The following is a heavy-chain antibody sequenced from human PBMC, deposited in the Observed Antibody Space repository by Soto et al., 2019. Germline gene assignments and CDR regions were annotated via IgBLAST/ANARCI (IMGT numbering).Heavy chain of an antibody. D-gene: IGHD6-13*01. Sequence: SETLSLTCAVCGGSFSRYYWTWIRQAPGKGLDWIGDVTHTGSPNYHQSTKSRLTMSVDTSKTHFSLTLNSVTAADTAEYYCARGGRQQLVRTDSYGMDVWGQGTTVTVSS. CDR1: GGSFSRYY. CDR3: ARGGRQQLVRTDSYGMDV. CDR2: VTHTGSP. J-gene: IGHJ6*02. V-gene: IGHV4-34*01.